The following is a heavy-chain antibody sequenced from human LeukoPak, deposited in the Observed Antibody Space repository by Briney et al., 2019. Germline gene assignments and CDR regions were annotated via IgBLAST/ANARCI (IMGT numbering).Heavy chain of an antibody. Sequence: GGSLRLSCAASGFTFSSYEMNWVRQAPGKGLEWVSSISSSSSYIYYADSVKGRFTISRDNAKNSLYLQMNSLRAEDTAVYYCARLASGSYFDYWGQGTLVTVSS. CDR1: GFTFSSYE. V-gene: IGHV3-21*01. D-gene: IGHD1-26*01. CDR3: ARLASGSYFDY. CDR2: ISSSSSYI. J-gene: IGHJ4*02.